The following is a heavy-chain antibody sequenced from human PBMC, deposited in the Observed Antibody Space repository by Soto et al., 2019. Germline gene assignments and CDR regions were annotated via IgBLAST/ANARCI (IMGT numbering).Heavy chain of an antibody. CDR3: AKRFGGSLPYYYYGMDV. CDR2: ISWNSGSI. CDR1: GFTFDDYA. J-gene: IGHJ6*02. D-gene: IGHD2-15*01. Sequence: GGSLRLSCAASGFTFDDYAMHWVRQAPGKGLEWVSGISWNSGSIGYADSVKGRFTISRDNAKNSLYLQMNSLRAEDTAVYYCAKRFGGSLPYYYYGMDVWGQGTTVTVSS. V-gene: IGHV3-9*01.